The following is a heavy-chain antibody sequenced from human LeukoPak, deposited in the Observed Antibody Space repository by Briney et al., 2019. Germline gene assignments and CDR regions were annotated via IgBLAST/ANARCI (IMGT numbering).Heavy chain of an antibody. Sequence: SETLSLTCTVSGYSISSGYDWGWGRQPPGKGLEWIGSMRQSGYSFYNPSLKSRVIISMKTARNEFSPKLRSLIVADTAVYYCARNEHYDSWSGYLGYFDYWGQGTLVTVSS. CDR2: MRQSGYS. CDR3: ARNEHYDSWSGYLGYFDY. CDR1: GYSISSGYD. J-gene: IGHJ4*02. D-gene: IGHD3-3*01. V-gene: IGHV4-38-2*02.